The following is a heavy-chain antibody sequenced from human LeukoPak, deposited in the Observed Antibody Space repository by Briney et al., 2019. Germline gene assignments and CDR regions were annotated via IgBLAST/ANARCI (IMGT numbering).Heavy chain of an antibody. CDR2: IRSKANNYAT. CDR3: TAGRYSAVGDD. CDR1: GFTFSSYA. Sequence: QTGGSLRLSCAASGFTFSSYAMSWVRQASGRGLEWVGRIRSKANNYATAYAASLKGRFTVSRDDSKNRAYLQIYSLKTEDTAVYYCTAGRYSAVGDDWGKGTTVTVFS. J-gene: IGHJ6*04. V-gene: IGHV3-73*01. D-gene: IGHD6-19*01.